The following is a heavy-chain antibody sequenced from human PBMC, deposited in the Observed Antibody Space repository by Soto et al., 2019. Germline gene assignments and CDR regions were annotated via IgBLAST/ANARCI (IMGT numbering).Heavy chain of an antibody. J-gene: IGHJ4*02. CDR1: GGSFSGYY. CDR2: INHSGST. CDR3: ASARADYGDYVTGDY. D-gene: IGHD4-17*01. Sequence: SETLSLTCAVYGGSFSGYYWSWIRQPPGKGLEWIGEINHSGSTNYNPSLKSRVTISVDTSKNQFSLKLSSVTAADTAVYYCASARADYGDYVTGDYWGQGTLVTVSS. V-gene: IGHV4-34*01.